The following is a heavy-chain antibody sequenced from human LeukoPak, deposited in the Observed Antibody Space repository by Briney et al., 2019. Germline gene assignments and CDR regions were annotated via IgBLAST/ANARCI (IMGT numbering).Heavy chain of an antibody. CDR3: AKDLGVVVPAANFDY. CDR1: GFTFSSYA. V-gene: IGHV3-23*01. CDR2: ISGSGGST. Sequence: PGGSLRLSCAASGFTFSSYAMSWVRQAPGKGLEWVSAISGSGGSTYYADSVKGRLTISRDNSKNTLYLQMNSLRAEDTAVYYCAKDLGVVVPAANFDYWGQGTLVTVSS. J-gene: IGHJ4*02. D-gene: IGHD2-2*01.